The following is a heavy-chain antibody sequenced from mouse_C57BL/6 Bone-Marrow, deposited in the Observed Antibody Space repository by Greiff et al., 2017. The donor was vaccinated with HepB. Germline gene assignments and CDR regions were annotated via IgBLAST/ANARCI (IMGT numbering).Heavy chain of an antibody. Sequence: EVNVVESGGDLVKPGGSLKLSCAASGFTFSSYGMSWVRQTPDKRLEWFATISSGGSYTYYPDSVKGRFTISRDNAKNTLYLQMSSLKSEDTAMYYCARPVTAMDYWGQGTSVTVSS. CDR3: ARPVTAMDY. D-gene: IGHD2-1*01. CDR1: GFTFSSYG. V-gene: IGHV5-6*01. J-gene: IGHJ4*01. CDR2: ISSGGSYT.